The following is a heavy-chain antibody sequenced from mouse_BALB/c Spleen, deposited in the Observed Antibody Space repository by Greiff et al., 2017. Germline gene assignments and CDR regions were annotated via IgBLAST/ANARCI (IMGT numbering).Heavy chain of an antibody. J-gene: IGHJ2*01. V-gene: IGHV5-17*02. Sequence: EVKLMESGGGLVQPGGSRKLSCAASGFTFSSFGMHWVRQAPEKGLEWVAYISSGSSTIYYADTVKGRFTISRDNPKNTLFLQMTSLRSEDTAMYYCAREGVVRTRRRTLDYWGQGTTLTVSS. CDR1: GFTFSSFG. D-gene: IGHD2-14*01. CDR3: AREGVVRTRRRTLDY. CDR2: ISSGSSTI.